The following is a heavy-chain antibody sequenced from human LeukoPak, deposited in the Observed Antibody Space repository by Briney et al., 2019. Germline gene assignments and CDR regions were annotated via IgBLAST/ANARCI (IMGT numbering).Heavy chain of an antibody. CDR3: ARVGYCSSTDCGWFDP. Sequence: PGGSLRLSCAASGFTFSSYAMSWVRQAPGKGLEWVSAISGSGGSTYYADSVKGRFTISRDNCKNTLYLQMNSLRAEDTAVYYCARVGYCSSTDCGWFDPWGQGTLVTVSS. D-gene: IGHD2-2*01. J-gene: IGHJ5*02. CDR2: ISGSGGST. CDR1: GFTFSSYA. V-gene: IGHV3-23*01.